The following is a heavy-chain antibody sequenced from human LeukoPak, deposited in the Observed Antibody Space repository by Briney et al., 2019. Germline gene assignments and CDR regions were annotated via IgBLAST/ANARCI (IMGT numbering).Heavy chain of an antibody. CDR3: ARDVTMVRGVINRFDP. Sequence: SETLSLTCTVSGGSISSYYWSWIRQPPGKGLEWIGYIYYSGSTNYNPPLKSRVTISVDTSKNQFSLKLSSVTAADTAVYYCARDVTMVRGVINRFDPWGQGTLVTVSS. CDR1: GGSISSYY. CDR2: IYYSGST. D-gene: IGHD3-10*01. V-gene: IGHV4-59*01. J-gene: IGHJ5*02.